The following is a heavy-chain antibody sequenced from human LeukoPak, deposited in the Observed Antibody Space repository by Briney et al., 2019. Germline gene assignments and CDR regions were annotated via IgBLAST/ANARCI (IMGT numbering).Heavy chain of an antibody. CDR2: VSGSGGIT. Sequence: PGGSLRLSCAASGFTFSNYAMSWVRQAPGKGLEWVSAVSGSGGITYYGDSVKGRFTISRDNSRNTLYLQMNSLRAEDTAAYYCAKDRSGYLSDNWGQGTLVTVSS. D-gene: IGHD3-22*01. J-gene: IGHJ4*02. V-gene: IGHV3-23*01. CDR1: GFTFSNYA. CDR3: AKDRSGYLSDN.